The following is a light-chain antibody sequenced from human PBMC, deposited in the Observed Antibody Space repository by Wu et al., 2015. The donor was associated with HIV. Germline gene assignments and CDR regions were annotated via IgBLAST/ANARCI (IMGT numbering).Light chain of an antibody. CDR3: QQYDNSPPWT. J-gene: IGKJ1*01. V-gene: IGKV3D-15*01. CDR2: DAS. CDR1: QSVSSY. Sequence: VMTQSPVTVSVSPGERATLSCRASQSVSSYLAWYQQKPGQAPRLLIYDASNRATGIPARFSGSGSGTDFTLTISRLELEDFAMYYCQQYDNSPPWTFGQGTRVEMK.